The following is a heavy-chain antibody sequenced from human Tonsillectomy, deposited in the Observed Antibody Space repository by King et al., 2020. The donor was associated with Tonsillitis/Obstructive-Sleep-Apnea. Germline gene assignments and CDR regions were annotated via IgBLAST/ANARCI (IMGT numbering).Heavy chain of an antibody. Sequence: VQLQQWGAGLLKPSETLSLTCAXYGGSFSGYYWTWIRQPPGXGLEWIGEXNHSGSTNYXPXXXSXXTIXXDTSKXXFXLNLSSVTAADPAXYYCAXXXXXXXXXXXXXXXXXWGXXXXVTXS. V-gene: IGHV4-34*01. J-gene: IGHJ6*03. CDR3: AXXXXXXXXXXXXXXXXX. CDR2: XNHSGST. CDR1: GGSFSGYY.